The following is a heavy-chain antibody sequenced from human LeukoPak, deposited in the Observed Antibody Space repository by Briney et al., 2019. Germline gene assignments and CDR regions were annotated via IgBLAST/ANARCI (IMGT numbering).Heavy chain of an antibody. Sequence: GGSLRLSCEASGFIFSSYALPWVRQAPGKGLEYVAVISFDGRNTYYADSVKGRFTISRDNSKNTLYLQMNSLRAEDTAVYFCARDKSCASWGQGTLVTVSS. D-gene: IGHD3-16*01. V-gene: IGHV3-30*04. CDR2: ISFDGRNT. CDR3: ARDKSCAS. J-gene: IGHJ4*02. CDR1: GFIFSSYA.